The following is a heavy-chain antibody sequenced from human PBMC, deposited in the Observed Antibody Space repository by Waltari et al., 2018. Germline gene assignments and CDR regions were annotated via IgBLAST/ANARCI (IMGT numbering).Heavy chain of an antibody. J-gene: IGHJ3*02. Sequence: QLQLQESGPGLVKPPETLSLTCTVSGGSISSSSYYWGWIRQPPEKGLEWVASMDYSGRTYYNPSLKSRVTISVDTSKNQFSLKLSSVTAADTAVYYCARWDFGYSGSSDAFDIWGQGTMVTVSS. CDR2: MDYSGRT. CDR3: ARWDFGYSGSSDAFDI. CDR1: GGSISSSSYY. D-gene: IGHD1-26*01. V-gene: IGHV4-39*07.